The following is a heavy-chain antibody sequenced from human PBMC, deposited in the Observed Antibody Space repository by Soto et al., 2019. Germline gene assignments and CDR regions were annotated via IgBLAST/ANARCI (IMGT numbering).Heavy chain of an antibody. CDR3: ARDPGYGDYGAFDI. D-gene: IGHD4-17*01. CDR1: GCTFISYS. V-gene: IGHV3-48*02. CDR2: ISSSSSTI. J-gene: IGHJ3*02. Sequence: GGSLRLSCAASGCTFISYSMNWVRQAPGKGLEWVSYISSSSSTIYYADSVKGRFTISRDNAKNSLYLQMNSLRDEDTAVYYCARDPGYGDYGAFDIWGQGTMVTVSS.